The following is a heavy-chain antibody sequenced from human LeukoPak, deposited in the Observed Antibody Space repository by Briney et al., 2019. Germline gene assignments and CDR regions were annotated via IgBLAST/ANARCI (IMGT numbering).Heavy chain of an antibody. Sequence: TSETLSLTCTVSGGSISSYYWSWLRQPPGKGLEWIGYIYYSGSTNYNPSLKSRVTISVDTSKNQFSLKLSSVTAADTAVYYCARDMVRGAFDYWGQGTLVTVSS. J-gene: IGHJ4*02. CDR1: GGSISSYY. V-gene: IGHV4-59*01. CDR3: ARDMVRGAFDY. CDR2: IYYSGST. D-gene: IGHD3-10*01.